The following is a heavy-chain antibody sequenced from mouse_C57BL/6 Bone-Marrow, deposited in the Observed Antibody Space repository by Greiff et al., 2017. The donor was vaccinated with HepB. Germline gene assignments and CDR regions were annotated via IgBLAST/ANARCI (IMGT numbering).Heavy chain of an antibody. CDR2: IYPGDGDT. D-gene: IGHD2-3*01. CDR1: GYAFSSYW. J-gene: IGHJ4*01. CDR3: ARGGWLPYAMDY. V-gene: IGHV1-80*01. Sequence: VQLQQSGAELVKPGASVKISCKASGYAFSSYWMNWVKQRPGKGLEWIGQIYPGDGDTNYNGKFKGKATLTADKSSSTAYMQLSSLTSEDSAVYFCARGGWLPYAMDYWGQGTSVTVSS.